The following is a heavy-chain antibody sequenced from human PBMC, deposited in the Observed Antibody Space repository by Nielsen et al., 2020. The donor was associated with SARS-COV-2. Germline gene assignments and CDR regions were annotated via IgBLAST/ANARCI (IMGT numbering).Heavy chain of an antibody. D-gene: IGHD6-13*01. CDR1: GYTFTSYG. CDR3: ARGRYSSSWSYYYYYMDV. CDR2: ISAYNGNT. V-gene: IGHV1-18*01. Sequence: ASVKVSCKASGYTFTSYGISWVRQAPGQGLEWMGWISAYNGNTNYAQKLQGRVTMTTDTSTSTAYMELRSLRSDDTAVYYCARGRYSSSWSYYYYYMDVWGKGTTVTVSS. J-gene: IGHJ6*03.